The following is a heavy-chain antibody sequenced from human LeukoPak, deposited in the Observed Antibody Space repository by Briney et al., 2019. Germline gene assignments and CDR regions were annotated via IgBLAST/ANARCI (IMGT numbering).Heavy chain of an antibody. CDR1: GGSISSSNW. Sequence: KPSETLSLTCAVSGGSISSSNWWSWVRQPPGKGLEWIGEIYHSGSTNYNPSLKSRVTISVDKSKNQFSLKLSSVTAADTAVYYCARGLKYYYGSGSYYNSQAHYYFDYWGQGTLVTVSS. CDR3: ARGLKYYYGSGSYYNSQAHYYFDY. CDR2: IYHSGST. D-gene: IGHD3-10*01. V-gene: IGHV4-4*02. J-gene: IGHJ4*02.